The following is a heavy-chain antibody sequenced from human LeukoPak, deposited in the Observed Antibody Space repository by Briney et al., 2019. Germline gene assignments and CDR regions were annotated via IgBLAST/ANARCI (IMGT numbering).Heavy chain of an antibody. CDR2: INRDGGST. CDR1: GFTFSNFW. J-gene: IGHJ4*02. D-gene: IGHD3-22*01. CDR3: ASGYFDSSGYRYLGY. Sequence: GGSLRLSCAASGFTFSNFWMHWVRQAPGKGLVWVSRINRDGGSTTHADCVKGGFTIPRDNAEDTVSVQKNSLRAEDTAVYYCASGYFDSSGYRYLGYWGQGTLVTVSS. V-gene: IGHV3-74*01.